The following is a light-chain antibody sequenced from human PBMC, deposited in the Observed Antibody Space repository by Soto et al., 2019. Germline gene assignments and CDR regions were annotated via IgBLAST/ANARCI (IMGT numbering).Light chain of an antibody. CDR2: NNN. Sequence: QSVLTQPPSVSGTPGQRVTVSCSGSSSNIGSNPVNWYQQLPGTAPKPLIYNNNQRPSGVPDRFSGSKSDTSTSLAISGLQSEDEADYYCATWDDSLNGVVFGGGTKLTVL. CDR3: ATWDDSLNGVV. V-gene: IGLV1-44*01. J-gene: IGLJ3*02. CDR1: SSNIGSNP.